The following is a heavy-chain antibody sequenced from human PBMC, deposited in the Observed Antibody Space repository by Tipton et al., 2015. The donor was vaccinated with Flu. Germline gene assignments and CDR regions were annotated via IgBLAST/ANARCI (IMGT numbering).Heavy chain of an antibody. CDR2: IYYRGTT. V-gene: IGHV4-59*02. CDR3: ARDLVQDYRDQYFSMDG. J-gene: IGHJ6*02. CDR1: GGSVSPYY. D-gene: IGHD4-11*01. Sequence: TLSLTCTLSGGSVSPYYWNWVRQSPGKGLEWIGYIYYRGTTGYNPSLKSRVTISVDTSKNQVSLKLTSVTAADTAVYYCARDLVQDYRDQYFSMDGWGQGTKVTVSS.